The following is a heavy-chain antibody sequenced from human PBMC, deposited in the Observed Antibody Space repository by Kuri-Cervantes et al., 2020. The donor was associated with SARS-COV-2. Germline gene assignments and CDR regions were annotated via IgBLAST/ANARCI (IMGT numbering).Heavy chain of an antibody. J-gene: IGHJ4*02. V-gene: IGHV4-39*07. D-gene: IGHD3-22*01. Sequence: GSLRLSCTVSGGSISSSSYYWGWIRQPPGKGLEWIGSIYYSGSTNYNPSLKSRVTISVDTSKNQFSLKLSSVTAADTAVYYCARVSANYYDSIGYITTALSYFDYWGQGTQVTVSS. CDR2: IYYSGST. CDR3: ARVSANYYDSIGYITTALSYFDY. CDR1: GGSISSSSYY.